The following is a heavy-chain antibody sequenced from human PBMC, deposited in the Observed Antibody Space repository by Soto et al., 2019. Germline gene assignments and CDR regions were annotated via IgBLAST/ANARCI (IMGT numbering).Heavy chain of an antibody. J-gene: IGHJ4*02. CDR2: IYHSGRT. CDR3: ARAAQAQPLPD. V-gene: IGHV4-4*02. CDR1: GASISSSNW. D-gene: IGHD6-13*01. Sequence: QVQLQESGPGLVKPSGTLSLTCVVSGASISSSNWWSWVRQPPGKGLEWVGDIYHSGRTNYNPSFKRRVTISADKSKNQFSLKLSSVTAADTAVYYCARAAQAQPLPDWGQGTLVTVSS.